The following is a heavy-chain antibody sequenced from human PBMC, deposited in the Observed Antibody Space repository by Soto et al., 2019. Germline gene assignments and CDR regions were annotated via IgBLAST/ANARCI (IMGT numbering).Heavy chain of an antibody. V-gene: IGHV1-69*13. CDR2: IIPIFGTA. J-gene: IGHJ6*02. CDR1: GGTFSSYA. CDR3: ASSTYYYGSGSRDYYYGMDV. Sequence: ASVKVSCKASGGTFSSYAISWVRQAPGQGLEWMGGIIPIFGTANYAQKFQGRVTITADESTSTAYMELSSLRSEDTAVYYCASSTYYYGSGSRDYYYGMDVWGQGTTVTVSS. D-gene: IGHD3-10*01.